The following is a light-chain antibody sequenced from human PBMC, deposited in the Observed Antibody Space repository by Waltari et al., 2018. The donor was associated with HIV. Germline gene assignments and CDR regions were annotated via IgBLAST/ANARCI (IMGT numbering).Light chain of an antibody. CDR1: QSVDSD. J-gene: IGKJ2*01. CDR2: GAS. V-gene: IGKV3-15*01. Sequence: ERVMTQSPTTLSVSPGERATLSCRASQSVDSDLAWYQQKPGQPPRLLISGASTRATGIPARFSGSVSVIEFTLTINSLQSEDFAIYYCQQYNNWPYTFGQGTRLDIK. CDR3: QQYNNWPYT.